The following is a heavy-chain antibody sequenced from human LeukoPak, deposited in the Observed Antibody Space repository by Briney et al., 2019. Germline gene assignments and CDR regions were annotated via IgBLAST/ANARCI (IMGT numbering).Heavy chain of an antibody. V-gene: IGHV3-7*01. J-gene: IGHJ6*04. CDR1: GFTFSSYW. D-gene: IGHD3-10*02. CDR2: IKKDGSEK. Sequence: GGSLRLSCAASGFTFSSYWMSWVRQAPGKGLERVANIKKDGSEKYYVDSVKGRFTISRDNAKNSLYLQMNSLRAEDTAVYYCAELGITMIGGVWGKGTTVTISS. CDR3: AELGITMIGGV.